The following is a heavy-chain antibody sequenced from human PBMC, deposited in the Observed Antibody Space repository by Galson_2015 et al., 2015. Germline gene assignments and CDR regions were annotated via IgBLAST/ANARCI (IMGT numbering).Heavy chain of an antibody. J-gene: IGHJ4*02. CDR3: AREIVVVPTATYYFDY. CDR2: IKQDGSEK. Sequence: SLRLSCAASGFTFSSYWMSWVRQAPGKGLEWVANIKQDGSEKYYVDSVKGRFTISRDNAKNSLYLQMNSLRAEDTAVYYCAREIVVVPTATYYFDYWGQGTLVTVSS. D-gene: IGHD2-2*01. V-gene: IGHV3-7*01. CDR1: GFTFSSYW.